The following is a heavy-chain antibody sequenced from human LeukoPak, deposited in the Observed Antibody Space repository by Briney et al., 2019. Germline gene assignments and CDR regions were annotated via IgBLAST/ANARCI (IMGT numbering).Heavy chain of an antibody. CDR3: TRDRIAAAGMLGDYYYYYMDV. J-gene: IGHJ6*03. CDR2: IRGKAYGGTT. CDR1: GFTFGDYA. V-gene: IGHV3-49*03. Sequence: RAGGSLRLSCTASGFTFGDYAMSWFRQAPGKGLEWVGFIRGKAYGGTTEYAASVKGRFTISRDDSKSIAYLQMNSLKTEDTAVYYCTRDRIAAAGMLGDYYYYYMDVWGKGTTVTVSS. D-gene: IGHD6-13*01.